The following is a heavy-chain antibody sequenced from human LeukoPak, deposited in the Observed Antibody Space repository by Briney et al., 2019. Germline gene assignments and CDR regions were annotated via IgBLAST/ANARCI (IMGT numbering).Heavy chain of an antibody. J-gene: IGHJ3*02. CDR3: ARGLSAADTPSDAFDI. D-gene: IGHD6-25*01. V-gene: IGHV1-46*01. CDR1: GYTFTSYY. CDR2: INPSGGST. Sequence: GASVKVSCKASGYTFTSYYMRWVRQAPGQGLEWMGIINPSGGSTSYAQKFQGRVTMTRDTSTSTVYMELSSLRSEDTAVYYCARGLSAADTPSDAFDIWGQGTMVTVSS.